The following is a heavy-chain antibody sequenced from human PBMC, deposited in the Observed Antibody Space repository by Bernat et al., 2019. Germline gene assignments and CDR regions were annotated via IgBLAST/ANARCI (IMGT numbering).Heavy chain of an antibody. Sequence: QVQLVQSGAEVKKPGASVKVSCKASGYTFTGYYMHWVRQAPGQGLEGMGWINPNSGGTNYAQKFQGWVTMTRDTSISTAYMELSRLRSDDTAVYYCARERGIAAADRDAFDIWGQGTMVTVSS. V-gene: IGHV1-2*04. J-gene: IGHJ3*02. CDR3: ARERGIAAADRDAFDI. CDR1: GYTFTGYY. CDR2: INPNSGGT. D-gene: IGHD6-13*01.